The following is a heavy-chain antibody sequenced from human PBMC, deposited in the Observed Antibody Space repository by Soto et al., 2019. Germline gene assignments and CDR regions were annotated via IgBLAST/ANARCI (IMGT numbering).Heavy chain of an antibody. CDR3: ARANYYGSPGDVDY. V-gene: IGHV3-48*01. D-gene: IGHD3-10*01. CDR2: ISSSSSTI. J-gene: IGHJ4*02. CDR1: GFTFSSYS. Sequence: EVQLVESGGGLVQPGGSLRLSCAASGFTFSSYSMNWVRQAPGKGLEWVSYISSSSSTIYYADSVKGRFTISRDNAKNSLYLQMNSLRAADTAVYYCARANYYGSPGDVDYWGQGTLVTVSS.